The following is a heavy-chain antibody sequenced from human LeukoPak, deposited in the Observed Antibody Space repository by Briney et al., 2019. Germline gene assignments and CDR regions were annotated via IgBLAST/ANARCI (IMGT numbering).Heavy chain of an antibody. D-gene: IGHD3-16*01. J-gene: IGHJ5*02. CDR3: ARDTGEYEIS. Sequence: SETLSLTCTVSGGSISTYYWSWIRQPPGKGLEWIGYIHYSGSTDYNPSLKSRVTISVDTSKNQFSLKLSSVTAADTAVYYCARDTGEYEISWGQGTLVTVSS. CDR1: GGSISTYY. CDR2: IHYSGST. V-gene: IGHV4-59*12.